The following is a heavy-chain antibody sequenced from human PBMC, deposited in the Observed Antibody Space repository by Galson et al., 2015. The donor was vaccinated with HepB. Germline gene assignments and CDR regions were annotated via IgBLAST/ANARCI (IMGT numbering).Heavy chain of an antibody. Sequence: SLRLSCAASGFSFSSHWMHWVRQVPGKGLEWVSRIDTDDISTTYADSVKGRFTISRDNAKRMLYLHMTSLRAEDTAVYYCIGSWFTFDYWGQGTLVTVSS. CDR2: IDTDDIST. CDR3: IGSWFTFDY. J-gene: IGHJ4*02. CDR1: GFSFSSHW. V-gene: IGHV3-74*01. D-gene: IGHD2-15*01.